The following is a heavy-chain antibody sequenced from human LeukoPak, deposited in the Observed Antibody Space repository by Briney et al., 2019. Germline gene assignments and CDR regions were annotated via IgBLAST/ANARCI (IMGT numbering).Heavy chain of an antibody. CDR2: ISSSSSYI. CDR1: GFTFCSYS. CDR3: ARDYVQLWPTTFYYYYYGMDI. J-gene: IGHJ6*02. D-gene: IGHD5-18*01. Sequence: AGGSLRLSCAACGFTFCSYSMNWVRQSPGKGLEWVSSISSSSSYIYYAHSVKGRFTISRDNAKNSLYLQMNSLRAEDTAVYYCARDYVQLWPTTFYYYYYGMDIWGQGTTVTVSS. V-gene: IGHV3-21*01.